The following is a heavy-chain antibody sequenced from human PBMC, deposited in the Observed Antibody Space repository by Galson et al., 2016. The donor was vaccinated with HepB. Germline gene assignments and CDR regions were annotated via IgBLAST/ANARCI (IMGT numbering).Heavy chain of an antibody. CDR2: IYWDDDK. J-gene: IGHJ6*02. D-gene: IGHD6-6*01. V-gene: IGHV2-5*02. CDR3: ARVREQVVYPYYYFGMDV. CDR1: GFSLSSTGVG. Sequence: TLSLTCSFSGFSLSSTGVGVVWIRRPPGKALEWLANIYWDDDKRYSPSLRSRLTITKDTSKNQVVLRMTNMDPVDTATYYCARVREQVVYPYYYFGMDVWGQGTTVAVSS.